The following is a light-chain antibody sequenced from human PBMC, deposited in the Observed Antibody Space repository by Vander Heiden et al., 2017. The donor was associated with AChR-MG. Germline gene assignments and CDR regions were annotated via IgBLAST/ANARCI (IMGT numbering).Light chain of an antibody. CDR2: QND. Sequence: SYELTQPPSVSVSPGQTASITCSGDRLGNKYASWYQQKPGQSPVLVIQQNDKRPSGIPERFSGSSSGNTATLTISGTQSLDEADYFCQAWDSRSNWVFGGGTKLTVL. V-gene: IGLV3-1*01. CDR3: QAWDSRSNWV. J-gene: IGLJ3*02. CDR1: RLGNKY.